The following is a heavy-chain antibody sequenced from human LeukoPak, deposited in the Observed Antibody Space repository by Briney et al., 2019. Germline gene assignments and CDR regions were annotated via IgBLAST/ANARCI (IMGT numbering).Heavy chain of an antibody. CDR1: GFTFSGSA. J-gene: IGHJ4*02. CDR2: IRSTANGYAT. Sequence: PGGSLRLSCAASGFTFSGSALHWVRQASGKGLEWVGRIRSTANGYATAYAASVKGRFTIPRDDSKNTAYLQMDSLKTEDRAVYCCTGNYYGSGSYADFDYWGQGTLVTVSS. V-gene: IGHV3-73*01. CDR3: TGNYYGSGSYADFDY. D-gene: IGHD3-10*01.